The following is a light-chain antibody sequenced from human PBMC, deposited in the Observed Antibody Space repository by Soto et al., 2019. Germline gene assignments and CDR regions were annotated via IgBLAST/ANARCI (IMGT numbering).Light chain of an antibody. V-gene: IGKV2-28*01. CDR3: MQALQTPWT. Sequence: DIVMTQSPLSLPVTPGEPASISCRSSQSLLHSNGYNYLDWYLQKPGQSPQLLIYLGSNRASGVPDRFSGSGSGTDFTLKISRVEPEDVGVYYCMQALQTPWTFGQGTKV. J-gene: IGKJ1*01. CDR1: QSLLHSNGYNY. CDR2: LGS.